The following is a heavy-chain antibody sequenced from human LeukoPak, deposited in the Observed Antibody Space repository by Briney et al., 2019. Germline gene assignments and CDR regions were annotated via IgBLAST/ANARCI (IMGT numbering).Heavy chain of an antibody. V-gene: IGHV1-46*01. CDR1: GYTFTSNY. J-gene: IGHJ4*02. Sequence: ASVKVSCKAFGYTFTSNYMHWVRQAPGQGLEWMGIINPSGGSTSYAQKFQGRITLSRDTSTSTVYMELSSLRSDDTAVYYCARAVNTPIYYFEYWGLGALVTVSS. D-gene: IGHD1/OR15-1a*01. CDR2: INPSGGST. CDR3: ARAVNTPIYYFEY.